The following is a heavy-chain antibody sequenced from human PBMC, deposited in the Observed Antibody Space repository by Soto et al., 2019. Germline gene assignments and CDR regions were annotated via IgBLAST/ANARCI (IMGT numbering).Heavy chain of an antibody. J-gene: IGHJ6*04. CDR1: GFTFSSYW. Sequence: EVHLVESGGGLVQPGGSLRLSCAASGFTFSSYWMSWFRQAPGKGLEWVANIKQDGSEENYVDSVKGRFTISRDNAKNALYLQMNSLRVEDTAVYYCAREVAGRLWSKGTTVTVSS. V-gene: IGHV3-7*01. D-gene: IGHD2-15*01. CDR3: AREVAGRL. CDR2: IKQDGSEE.